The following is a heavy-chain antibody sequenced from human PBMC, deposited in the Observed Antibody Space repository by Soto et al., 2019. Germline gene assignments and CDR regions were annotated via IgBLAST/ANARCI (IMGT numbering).Heavy chain of an antibody. CDR2: INPNSGGT. CDR3: ARESGGATATLDYFYFYMDV. D-gene: IGHD5-12*01. V-gene: IGHV1-2*04. CDR1: GYTFSDYY. J-gene: IGHJ6*03. Sequence: QVQLVQSGAEVKKPEASVKVSCKASGYTFSDYYIHWMRQAPGQGLEWMGWINPNSGGTKYAHKFQGWVTMTRDTSIKIAYMELSRLTSDDTAVYYCARESGGATATLDYFYFYMDVWGKGTTITVSS.